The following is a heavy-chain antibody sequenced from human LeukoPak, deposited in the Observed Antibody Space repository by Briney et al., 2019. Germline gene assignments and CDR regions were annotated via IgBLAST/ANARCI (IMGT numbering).Heavy chain of an antibody. V-gene: IGHV4-4*07. CDR1: GGSISSYC. CDR3: ARSKASTAAARPYYFDY. Sequence: ETLSLTCTVSGGSISSYCWSWIRQPAGKGLEWIGRIYTSGSTNYNPSLKSRVTMSVDTSKNQFSLKLSSVTAADTAVYYCARSKASTAAARPYYFDYWGQGTLVTVSS. J-gene: IGHJ4*02. D-gene: IGHD6-6*01. CDR2: IYTSGST.